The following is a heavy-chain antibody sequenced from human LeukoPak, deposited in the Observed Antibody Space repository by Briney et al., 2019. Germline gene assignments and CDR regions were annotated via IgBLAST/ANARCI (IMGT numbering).Heavy chain of an antibody. CDR3: ARRKAAAGTYYYYYYMDV. Sequence: GESLKISCKGSGYSFTSYWIGWVRQMPGKGLEWMGIIYLGDSDTRYSPSFQGQVTISADKSISTAYLQWSSLKASDTAMYYCARRKAAAGTYYYYYYMDVWGKGTTVTVSS. J-gene: IGHJ6*03. CDR2: IYLGDSDT. CDR1: GYSFTSYW. D-gene: IGHD6-13*01. V-gene: IGHV5-51*01.